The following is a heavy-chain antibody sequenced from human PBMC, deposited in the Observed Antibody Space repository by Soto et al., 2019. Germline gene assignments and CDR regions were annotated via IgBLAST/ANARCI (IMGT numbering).Heavy chain of an antibody. D-gene: IGHD5-12*01. CDR2: INHSGST. J-gene: IGHJ4*02. CDR3: ARKGDIVATIPLDY. Sequence: SGTLALTCAVYGGSFSGYYWSWVRQPPGKGLEWIGEINHSGSTNYNPSLKSRVTISVDTSKNQFSLKLSSVTAADTAVYYCARKGDIVATIPLDYWGQGTLVTVSS. CDR1: GGSFSGYY. V-gene: IGHV4-34*01.